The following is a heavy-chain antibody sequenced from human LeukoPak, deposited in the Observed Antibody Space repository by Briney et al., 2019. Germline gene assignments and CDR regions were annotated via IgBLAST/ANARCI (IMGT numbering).Heavy chain of an antibody. J-gene: IGHJ3*02. D-gene: IGHD3-3*01. CDR1: GGSISSSRYY. Sequence: PSETLSLTCTVSGGSISSSRYYWAWIRQPPGKGLECIASIDHSGSTNYNPSLKSRVTTSVDTSKNQFSLKLSSVTAADTAVYYCARSRLEWLASDAFDIWGQGTMDAVSS. CDR2: IDHSGST. CDR3: ARSRLEWLASDAFDI. V-gene: IGHV4-39*01.